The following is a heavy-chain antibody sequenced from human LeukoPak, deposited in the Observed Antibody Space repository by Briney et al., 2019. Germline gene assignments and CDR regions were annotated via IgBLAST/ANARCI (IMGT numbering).Heavy chain of an antibody. Sequence: ASVKVSCKASGYTFTGYYIHWVRQAPGQGLEWMGWINPNSGGTNYAQKFQGRVTITRNTSISTAYMELSSLRSDDTAVYYCARDSSPTSYLFYYYYYMDVWGKGTTVTISS. CDR2: INPNSGGT. J-gene: IGHJ6*03. CDR1: GYTFTGYY. D-gene: IGHD1-26*01. CDR3: ARDSSPTSYLFYYYYYMDV. V-gene: IGHV1-2*02.